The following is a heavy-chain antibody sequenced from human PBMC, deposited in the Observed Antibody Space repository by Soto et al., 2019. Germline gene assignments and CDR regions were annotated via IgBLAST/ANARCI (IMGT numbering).Heavy chain of an antibody. CDR2: MYNTGST. CDR3: ARDLWGYCGADCYPLDV. V-gene: IGHV4-59*01. CDR1: GGSISSYY. D-gene: IGHD2-21*02. J-gene: IGHJ6*01. Sequence: QVRLQESGPGLVKPSETLSLTCTVSGGSISSYYWSWIRQPPGKGLEWIGYMYNTGSTIYNPSLKSRVTTSVDTSKNQFSLKLNSVTAADTAVYYCARDLWGYCGADCYPLDVWGKGPRSPSPQ.